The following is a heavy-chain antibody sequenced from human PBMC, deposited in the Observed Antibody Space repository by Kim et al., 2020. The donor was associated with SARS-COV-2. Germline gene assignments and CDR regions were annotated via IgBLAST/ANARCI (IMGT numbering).Heavy chain of an antibody. V-gene: IGHV4-59*13. CDR1: GGSISSYY. CDR3: ARDRLGYSYGLGWFDP. J-gene: IGHJ5*02. CDR2: IYYSGST. Sequence: SETLSLTCTVSGGSISSYYWSWIRQPPGKGLEWIGYIYYSGSTNYNPSLKSRVTISVDTSKNQFSLKLSSVTAADTAVYYCARDRLGYSYGLGWFDPWGQGTLVTVSS. D-gene: IGHD5-18*01.